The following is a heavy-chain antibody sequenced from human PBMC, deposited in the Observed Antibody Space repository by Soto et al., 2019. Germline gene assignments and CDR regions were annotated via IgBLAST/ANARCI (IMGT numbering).Heavy chain of an antibody. CDR2: ISGSGGGT. D-gene: IGHD4-4*01. Sequence: LRLSCAASEVTFSSYAMSWVRQAPGEGLEWVSGISGSGGGTYYADSVKGRFTISRDNSKNTVYLQMNSLRAEDTAVYYCAKPHRDGYSTAVFYHWGQGTLVTVSS. CDR3: AKPHRDGYSTAVFYH. J-gene: IGHJ4*02. CDR1: EVTFSSYA. V-gene: IGHV3-23*01.